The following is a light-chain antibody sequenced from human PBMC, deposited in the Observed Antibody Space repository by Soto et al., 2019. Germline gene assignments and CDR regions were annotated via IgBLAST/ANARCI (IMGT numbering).Light chain of an antibody. CDR1: SSDVGSYNL. V-gene: IGLV2-23*03. Sequence: QSALTQPASVSGSPGQSITISCTGTSSDVGSYNLVSWYQQHPGKAPNLMIYEGSKRPSGVSNRFSGSKSGNTASLTISGLQAEDEADYYCCSYAGSSTFVFGTGTQLTVL. CDR2: EGS. J-gene: IGLJ1*01. CDR3: CSYAGSSTFV.